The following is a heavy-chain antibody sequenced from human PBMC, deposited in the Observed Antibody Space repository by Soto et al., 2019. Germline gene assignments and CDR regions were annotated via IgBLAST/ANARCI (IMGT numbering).Heavy chain of an antibody. CDR1: GFTFSSYA. CDR2: ISGSGGST. Sequence: GGSLRLSCAASGFTFSSYAMSWVRQAPGKGLEWVSAISGSGGSTYYADSVKGRFTISRDNSKNTLYLQMNSLRAEDTAVYYCAKITPRYSSGWYYFQHWGQGTLVTVSS. V-gene: IGHV3-23*01. J-gene: IGHJ1*01. CDR3: AKITPRYSSGWYYFQH. D-gene: IGHD6-13*01.